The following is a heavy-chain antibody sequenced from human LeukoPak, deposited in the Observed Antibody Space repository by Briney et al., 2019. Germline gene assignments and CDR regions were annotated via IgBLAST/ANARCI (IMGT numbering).Heavy chain of an antibody. CDR3: ARQIGITVAGDFDS. CDR2: IYPGDSDA. V-gene: IGHV5-51*01. Sequence: AGESLKISCKTSGYSFTNYWIGWVRQMPGKGLEWMGIIYPGDSDARYSPSLQGQVTISADKSINTAYLQWSSLQASDTAIYYCARQIGITVAGDFDSWGQGTLVTVSS. D-gene: IGHD6-19*01. CDR1: GYSFTNYW. J-gene: IGHJ4*02.